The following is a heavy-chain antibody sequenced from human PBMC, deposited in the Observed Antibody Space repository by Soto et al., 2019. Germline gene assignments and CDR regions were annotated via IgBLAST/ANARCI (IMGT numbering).Heavy chain of an antibody. Sequence: QVQLVQSGAEVKKPGASVKVSCKASGYTFTSYDINWVRQATGQGLEWMGWMNPNSGNTGYAQKFQDRVTMTRNTSISTAYMGLSSLRSEDTAVYYCARAPRYCSGGSCYLLNYWGQGTLVTVSS. CDR1: GYTFTSYD. CDR2: MNPNSGNT. J-gene: IGHJ4*02. CDR3: ARAPRYCSGGSCYLLNY. D-gene: IGHD2-15*01. V-gene: IGHV1-8*01.